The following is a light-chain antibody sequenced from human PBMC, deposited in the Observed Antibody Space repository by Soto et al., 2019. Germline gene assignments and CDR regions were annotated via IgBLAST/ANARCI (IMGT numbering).Light chain of an antibody. CDR3: QQVKNYPLT. V-gene: IGKV1-9*01. CDR1: QDISNY. J-gene: IGKJ4*01. CDR2: GTS. Sequence: DIQLTQSPSFLSASVGDRVTITCRASQDISNYLAWYQQKPGKAPKFLIYGTSTLQSGVPSRFSGSGSGTEFTLTISSRQPEDSASYYCQQVKNYPLTFGGGTKVDIK.